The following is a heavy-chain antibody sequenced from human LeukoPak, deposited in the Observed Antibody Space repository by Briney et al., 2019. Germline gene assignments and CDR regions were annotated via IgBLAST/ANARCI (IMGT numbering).Heavy chain of an antibody. Sequence: SQTLSLTCAVSGGSISSGGYSWSWIRQPPGKGLEWIGYIYHSVSTYYNPSLKSRVTISVDRSKNQFSLKLSSVTAADTAVYYCARAAWGYYGSGSPLPNWFDPWGREPWSPSPQ. CDR3: ARAAWGYYGSGSPLPNWFDP. V-gene: IGHV4-30-2*01. J-gene: IGHJ5*02. CDR1: GGSISSGGYS. D-gene: IGHD3-10*01. CDR2: IYHSVST.